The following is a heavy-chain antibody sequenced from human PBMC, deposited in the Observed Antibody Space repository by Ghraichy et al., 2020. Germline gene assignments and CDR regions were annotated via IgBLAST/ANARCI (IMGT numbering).Heavy chain of an antibody. D-gene: IGHD2-2*01. V-gene: IGHV3-21*01. CDR2: MTSSSSYI. CDR3: ARAGLKVPGADFDYYYGMDV. Sequence: GGSLRLSCAASGFTFSSYSMNWVRQVPGKGLEWVSSMTSSSSYIYYADSVKGRFTISRDNAKNSLYLQMNSLRAEDTAVYYCARAGLKVPGADFDYYYGMDVWGQGTTVTVSS. J-gene: IGHJ6*02. CDR1: GFTFSSYS.